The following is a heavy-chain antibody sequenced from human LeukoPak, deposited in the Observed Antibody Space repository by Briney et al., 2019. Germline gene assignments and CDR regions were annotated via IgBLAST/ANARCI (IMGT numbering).Heavy chain of an antibody. J-gene: IGHJ4*02. CDR1: GFTFSSYW. D-gene: IGHD6-13*01. CDR2: IKQDGSEK. CDR3: ARGIAGAGTAVLDY. V-gene: IGHV3-7*01. Sequence: GGSLRLSCAVSGFTFSSYWMSWVRQAPGKGLEWVANIKQDGSEKYYVDSVKGRFTISRDNAKNSLYLQMNSLGAEDTAVYYCARGIAGAGTAVLDYWGQGTLVIVSS.